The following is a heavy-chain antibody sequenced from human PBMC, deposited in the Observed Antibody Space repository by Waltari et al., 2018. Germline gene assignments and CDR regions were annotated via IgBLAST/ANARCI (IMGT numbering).Heavy chain of an antibody. CDR1: GGAIGTYY. CDR2: IFHSGST. J-gene: IGHJ4*02. Sequence: QVQLHESGPGLVKPSETLSLTCTVSGGAIGTYYWGWIRQSPGKGLEWVAYIFHSGSTNYNPSLKSRVTMSVDSSKSQFSLKLSSVTAADTAVYFCARVANSGYDDRGHFDLWGQGTLVTVSS. V-gene: IGHV4-59*01. CDR3: ARVANSGYDDRGHFDL. D-gene: IGHD5-12*01.